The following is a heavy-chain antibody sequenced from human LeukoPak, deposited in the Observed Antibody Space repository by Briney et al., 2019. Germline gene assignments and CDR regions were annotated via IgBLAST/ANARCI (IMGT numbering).Heavy chain of an antibody. CDR1: GFTFSSYG. CDR2: IWYDGSNK. V-gene: IGHV3-33*01. CDR3: ARDSLATTGFDY. J-gene: IGHJ4*02. Sequence: GGSLRLSCAASGFTFSSYGMHWVRQAPGKGLEWVAVIWYDGSNKYYADSVKGRFTISRDNSKNTLYPQMNSLRAEDTAVYYCARDSLATTGFDYWGQGTLVTVSS. D-gene: IGHD5-24*01.